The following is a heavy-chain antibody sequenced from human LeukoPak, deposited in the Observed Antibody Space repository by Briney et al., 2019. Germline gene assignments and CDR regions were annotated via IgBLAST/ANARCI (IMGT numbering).Heavy chain of an antibody. D-gene: IGHD1-26*01. Sequence: SVKVSCKTSGGTFSNYPISWVRQAPGQGLEWMGRIIPIFDIVNYAENFQGRVTITADKSTSTAYMELSSLRSEDTAMYYCARDRNAWVVGATAEYFQNWGQGTLVTVSS. CDR3: ARDRNAWVVGATAEYFQN. V-gene: IGHV1-69*04. J-gene: IGHJ1*01. CDR1: GGTFSNYP. CDR2: IIPIFDIV.